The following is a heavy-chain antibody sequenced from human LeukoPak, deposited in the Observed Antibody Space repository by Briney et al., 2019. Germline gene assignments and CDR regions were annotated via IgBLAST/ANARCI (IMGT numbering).Heavy chain of an antibody. J-gene: IGHJ4*02. CDR1: GYXFSNYG. V-gene: IGHV1-18*01. D-gene: IGHD3-9*01. Sequence: ASVKVSCKASGYXFSNYGVTWVRQAPGQGLEWMGWISAYTGYTNYAQNFQGRVTMTTDTSTNTAYMELRSLTSDDTAVYFCARDGGYFDWPRPRPGKYYFDYWGQGTLVTVTS. CDR2: ISAYTGYT. CDR3: ARDGGYFDWPRPRPGKYYFDY.